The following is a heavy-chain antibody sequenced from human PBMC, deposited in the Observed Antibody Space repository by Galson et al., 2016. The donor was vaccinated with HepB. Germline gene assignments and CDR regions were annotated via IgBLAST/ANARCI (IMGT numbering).Heavy chain of an antibody. D-gene: IGHD1-26*01. CDR2: ISSSSSYI. V-gene: IGHV3-21*01. Sequence: SLRLSCAASGFTSSSYSMNWVRQAPGKGLEWVSSISSSSSYIYYADSVKGRFTISRDNAKNSPYLQMNSLRAEDTAVYYCARGDIVGAIFDYWGQGTLVTVSS. J-gene: IGHJ4*02. CDR3: ARGDIVGAIFDY. CDR1: GFTSSSYS.